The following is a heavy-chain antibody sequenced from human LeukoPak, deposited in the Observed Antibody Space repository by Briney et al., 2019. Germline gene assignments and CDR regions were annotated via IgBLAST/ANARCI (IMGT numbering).Heavy chain of an antibody. Sequence: SVKVSCKASGDTSGTYIISWLRQAPGQGFEWMGGVMPMFGTPSYAQKFQDRVTITADESTSTAYMELSSLTSDYTAVYYCARDSAQYESSGFDAFDIWGQGTTVTVSS. CDR3: ARDSAQYESSGFDAFDI. J-gene: IGHJ3*02. V-gene: IGHV1-69*13. D-gene: IGHD3-22*01. CDR2: VMPMFGTP. CDR1: GDTSGTYI.